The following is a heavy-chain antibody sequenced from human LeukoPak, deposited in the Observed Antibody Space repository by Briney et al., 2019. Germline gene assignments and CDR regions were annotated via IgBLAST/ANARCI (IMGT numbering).Heavy chain of an antibody. Sequence: GRSLRPSCAASEFTFSSYAMHWVRQAPGKGLEWVSFISYDGSNKYYAHSVKGRFTISRDNSKNTLYLQMNSLRPENTGVYYCAREDSENAFDIWGQGTMVTVSS. CDR3: AREDSENAFDI. J-gene: IGHJ3*02. CDR1: EFTFSSYA. V-gene: IGHV3-30-3*01. CDR2: ISYDGSNK. D-gene: IGHD4-11*01.